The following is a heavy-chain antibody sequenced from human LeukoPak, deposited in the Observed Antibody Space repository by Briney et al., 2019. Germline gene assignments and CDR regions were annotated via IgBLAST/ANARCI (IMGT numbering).Heavy chain of an antibody. CDR1: RGTFSSYA. CDR2: IIPIFGTA. Sequence: ASVKVSCKASRGTFSSYAISWVRQAPGQGLEWMGGIIPIFGTANYAQKFQGRVTITADKSTSTAYMELSSLRSEDTAVYYCARDLPSSGWYTYWGQGTLVTVSS. V-gene: IGHV1-69*06. D-gene: IGHD6-19*01. CDR3: ARDLPSSGWYTY. J-gene: IGHJ4*02.